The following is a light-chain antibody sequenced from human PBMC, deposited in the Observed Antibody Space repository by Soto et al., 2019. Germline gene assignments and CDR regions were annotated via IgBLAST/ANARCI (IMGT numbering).Light chain of an antibody. J-gene: IGKJ5*01. CDR2: DAS. V-gene: IGKV3-15*01. Sequence: EIVMTQSPGTLSVSPGERATLSCRASQSGRSTLAWYQQKPGQAPRLLIYDASTRATGIPARFSGSGSGTAFTITISSLQSEDFAVYYCQQYNKWPPITFGQGTRLEIK. CDR1: QSGRST. CDR3: QQYNKWPPIT.